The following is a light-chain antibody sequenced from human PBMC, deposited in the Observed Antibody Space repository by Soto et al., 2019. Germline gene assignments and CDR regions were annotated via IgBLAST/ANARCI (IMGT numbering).Light chain of an antibody. CDR1: QGISSY. J-gene: IGKJ5*01. Sequence: DIQLTQSPSFLSASVGDRVTITCRASQGISSYLAWYQQKPGKAPKLLIYAASTLQTGVPSRFSGSESGTEFTLTISSLQPEDFATYYCQQLNSYSLTFGQGTRLEIK. V-gene: IGKV1-9*01. CDR3: QQLNSYSLT. CDR2: AAS.